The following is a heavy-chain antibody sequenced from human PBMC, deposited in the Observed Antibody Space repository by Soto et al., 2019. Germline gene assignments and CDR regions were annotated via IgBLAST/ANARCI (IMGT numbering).Heavy chain of an antibody. CDR1: GGSISSSSYY. CDR3: AGVAASGRRPNWFDP. CDR2: IYYSGST. Sequence: SETLSLTCTVSGGSISSSSYYWGWIRQPPGKGLEWIGSIYYSGSTYYNPSLKSRVTISVDTSKNQFSLKLSSVTAADTAVYYCAGVAASGRRPNWFDPWGQGTLVTVSS. J-gene: IGHJ5*02. V-gene: IGHV4-39*01. D-gene: IGHD6-13*01.